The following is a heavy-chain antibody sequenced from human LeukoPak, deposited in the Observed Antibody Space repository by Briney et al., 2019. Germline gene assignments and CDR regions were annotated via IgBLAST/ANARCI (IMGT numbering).Heavy chain of an antibody. D-gene: IGHD3-22*01. J-gene: IGHJ4*02. Sequence: PSETLSLTCAVYGGSFSGYYWSWIRQPPGKRLEWIGEINHSGSTNYNPSLKSRVTISVDTSKNQFSLKLSSVTAADTAVYYCARERGDSSGYDYWGQGTLVTVSS. CDR2: INHSGST. V-gene: IGHV4-34*01. CDR1: GGSFSGYY. CDR3: ARERGDSSGYDY.